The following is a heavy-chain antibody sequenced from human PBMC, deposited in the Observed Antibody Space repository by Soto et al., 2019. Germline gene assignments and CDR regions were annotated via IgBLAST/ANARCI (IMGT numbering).Heavy chain of an antibody. J-gene: IGHJ6*03. Sequence: QVLLQQWGAGLLKSSETLSLTCAVYGGSFSGYYWTWIRQPPGKGLEWIGEINHSGSTNYTPSLKRRATISVDTSKNQFSLKLNSVTGADTAVYYCARVGSSTLFYYYYYMDVWGKGTPVTVSS. CDR2: INHSGST. CDR1: GGSFSGYY. V-gene: IGHV4-34*01. CDR3: ARVGSSTLFYYYYYMDV. D-gene: IGHD6-13*01.